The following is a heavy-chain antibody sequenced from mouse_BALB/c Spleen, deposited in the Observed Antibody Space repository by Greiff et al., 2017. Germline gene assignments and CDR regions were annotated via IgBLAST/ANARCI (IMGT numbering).Heavy chain of an antibody. Sequence: EVKLMESGGGLVKPGGSLKLSCAASGFTFSSYTMSWVRQTPEKRLEWVATISSGGGNTYYPDSVKGRFTISRDNAKNNLYLQMSSLRSEDTALYYCARYADRATPYYYAMDYWGQGTSVTVSS. CDR2: ISSGGGNT. CDR3: ARYADRATPYYYAMDY. V-gene: IGHV5-9*03. D-gene: IGHD3-1*01. CDR1: GFTFSSYT. J-gene: IGHJ4*01.